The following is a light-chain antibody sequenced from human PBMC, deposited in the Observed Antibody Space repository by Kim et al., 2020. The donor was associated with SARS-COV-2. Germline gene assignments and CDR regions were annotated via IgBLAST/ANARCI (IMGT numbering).Light chain of an antibody. CDR3: QQYGSSRT. Sequence: LSPGERATLSCRASQSVSSSYLSWYQQKPGQAPRLLIYGASSRATGIPDRFSGSGSGTDFTLTISRLEPEDFAVYYCQQYGSSRTFGQGTKVDIK. J-gene: IGKJ1*01. V-gene: IGKV3-20*01. CDR2: GAS. CDR1: QSVSSSY.